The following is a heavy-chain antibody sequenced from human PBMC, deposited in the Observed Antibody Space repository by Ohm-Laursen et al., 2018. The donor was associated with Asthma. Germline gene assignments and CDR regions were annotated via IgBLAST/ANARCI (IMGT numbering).Heavy chain of an antibody. CDR1: GFTFRSYA. CDR3: ARDRTIFGVVEDYYGMDV. J-gene: IGHJ6*02. D-gene: IGHD3-3*01. CDR2: ISYDGSNK. V-gene: IGHV3-30*04. Sequence: SLRLSCAASGFTFRSYAMHWVRQAPGRGLEWVAVISYDGSNKYYADSVKGRFTISRDNSKNTLYLQMNSLRAEDTAVYYCARDRTIFGVVEDYYGMDVWGQGTTVTVSS.